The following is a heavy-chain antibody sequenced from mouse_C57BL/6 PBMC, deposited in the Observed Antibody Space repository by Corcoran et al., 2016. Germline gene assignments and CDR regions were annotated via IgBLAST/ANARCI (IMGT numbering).Heavy chain of an antibody. D-gene: IGHD2-4*01. CDR3: AIYYDYDYVDY. J-gene: IGHJ2*01. Sequence: QIQLVQSGPELKKPGETVKISCKASGYTFTTYGMSWVKQAPGKGLKWMGWINTYSGVPTYADDFKGRFAFSLETSASTAYLQINTLKNEDTATYFCAIYYDYDYVDYWGQGTTLTVSS. CDR1: GYTFTTYG. V-gene: IGHV9-3*01. CDR2: INTYSGVP.